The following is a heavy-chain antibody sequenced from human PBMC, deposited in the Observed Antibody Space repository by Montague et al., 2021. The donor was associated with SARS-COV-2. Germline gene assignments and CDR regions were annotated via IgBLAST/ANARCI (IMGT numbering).Heavy chain of an antibody. J-gene: IGHJ6*02. Sequence: SETLSLTCAVYGGSFSGYYWSWIRQPPGKGLEWIGEINHSGSTNXNPSLKSRVTISVDTSKNQLSLKLSSVTAADTAVYYCARGRRILLWFGELLSGGDYYGMDVWGQGTTVTVSS. D-gene: IGHD3-10*01. CDR3: ARGRRILLWFGELLSGGDYYGMDV. CDR2: INHSGST. V-gene: IGHV4-34*01. CDR1: GGSFSGYY.